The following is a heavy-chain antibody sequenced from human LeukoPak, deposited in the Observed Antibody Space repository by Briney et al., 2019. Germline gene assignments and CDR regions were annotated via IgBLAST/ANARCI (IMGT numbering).Heavy chain of an antibody. CDR2: ISGSGGST. V-gene: IGHV3-23*01. D-gene: IGHD6-19*01. CDR1: GFTFSSYA. Sequence: GGSLRLSCAASGFTFSSYAMSWVRQAPGKGLEWVSAISGSGGSTYYADSVKGRFTISRDNSKNTLYLQMNSLRAEDTAVYYCANRLHYSSWIWFDPWGQGTLVTVSS. J-gene: IGHJ5*02. CDR3: ANRLHYSSWIWFDP.